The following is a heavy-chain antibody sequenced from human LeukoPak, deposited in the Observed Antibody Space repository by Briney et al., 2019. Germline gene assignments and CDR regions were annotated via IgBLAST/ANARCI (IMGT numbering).Heavy chain of an antibody. V-gene: IGHV4-59*08. CDR3: ARNVGWYSHDS. CDR2: IHGSGST. CDR1: GDSLSSHY. J-gene: IGHJ4*02. Sequence: SETLSLTCTLSGDSLSSHYWSWIRQPPGKRREWIGYIHGSGSTHYDPSLRSRVTISEDTSKIQFSRKLTSVTAADTAVYYCARNVGWYSHDSWGQGTLVTVSS. D-gene: IGHD6-19*01.